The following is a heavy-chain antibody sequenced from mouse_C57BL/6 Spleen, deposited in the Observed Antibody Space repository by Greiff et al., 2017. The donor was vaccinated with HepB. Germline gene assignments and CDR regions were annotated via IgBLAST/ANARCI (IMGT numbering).Heavy chain of an antibody. CDR2: IYYSGTI. CDR1: GISITTGNYR. CDR3: ARDKGDWDWYFDV. V-gene: IGHV3-5*01. J-gene: IGHJ1*03. D-gene: IGHD4-1*01. Sequence: EVKLMESGPGLVKPSQTVFLTCTVTGISITTGNYRWSWIRQFPGNKLEWIGYIYYSGTITYNPSLTSRTTITRDTPKNQFFLEMNSLTAEDTATYYCARDKGDWDWYFDVWGTGTTVTVSS.